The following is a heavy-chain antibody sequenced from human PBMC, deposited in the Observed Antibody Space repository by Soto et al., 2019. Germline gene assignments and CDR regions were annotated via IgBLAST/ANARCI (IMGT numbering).Heavy chain of an antibody. J-gene: IGHJ5*02. D-gene: IGHD3-10*01. Sequence: SGPTLVNPTQTLTLTCTFSGFSLTTSGVGVGWIRQPPGKALEWLALIYWDDDKRYSPSLKSRLTITKDTSKNQVVLTMTNMDPVDTATYYCAHRPCSFYGSGSYPWFDPWGQGTLVTVSS. V-gene: IGHV2-5*02. CDR3: AHRPCSFYGSGSYPWFDP. CDR1: GFSLTTSGVG. CDR2: IYWDDDK.